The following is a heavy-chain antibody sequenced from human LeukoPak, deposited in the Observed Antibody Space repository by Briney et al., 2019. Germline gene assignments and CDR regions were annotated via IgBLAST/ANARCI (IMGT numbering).Heavy chain of an antibody. Sequence: PSETLSLTCAVSGYSFRSGYLCGWIRQPPGKGLEWIGSIYHDESTYYNPSLKSRLTMSVDTSKNQFSLKLSSVTAADTAVYYCARDSGGVDIWGQGTMVTVSS. V-gene: IGHV4-38-2*02. CDR3: ARDSGGVDI. CDR2: IYHDEST. D-gene: IGHD2-21*01. J-gene: IGHJ3*02. CDR1: GYSFRSGYL.